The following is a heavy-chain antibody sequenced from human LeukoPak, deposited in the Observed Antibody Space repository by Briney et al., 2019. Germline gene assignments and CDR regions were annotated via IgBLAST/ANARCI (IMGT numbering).Heavy chain of an antibody. D-gene: IGHD2-15*01. V-gene: IGHV3-48*04. CDR1: GFTFSSYS. CDR3: ARVLRYCSGGNCYSGGLGYMDV. J-gene: IGHJ6*03. Sequence: TGGSLRLSCAASGFTFSSYSMKWVRQAPGKGLEWVSYISSSSSTIYYADSVKGRFTISRDNAKNSLFLQMNSLRAEDTAVYYCARVLRYCSGGNCYSGGLGYMDVWGKGTTVTISS. CDR2: ISSSSSTI.